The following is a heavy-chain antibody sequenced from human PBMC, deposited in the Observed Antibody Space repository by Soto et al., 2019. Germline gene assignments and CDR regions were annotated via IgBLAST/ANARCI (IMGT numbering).Heavy chain of an antibody. Sequence: SETLSLACTVSGCSISSSSYYWGWIRQPPGKGLEWIGSIYYSGSTYYNPSLKSRVTISVDTSKNQFSLKLSSVTAADTAVYYSCSFGYYYGMDVWGQGTTVTVSS. CDR2: IYYSGST. J-gene: IGHJ6*02. CDR1: GCSISSSSYY. D-gene: IGHD2-15*01. V-gene: IGHV4-39*01. CDR3: CSFGYYYGMDV.